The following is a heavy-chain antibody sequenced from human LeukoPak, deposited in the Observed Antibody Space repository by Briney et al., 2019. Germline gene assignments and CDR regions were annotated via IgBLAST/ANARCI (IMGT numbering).Heavy chain of an antibody. CDR2: ISYDGSNK. D-gene: IGHD3-22*01. J-gene: IGHJ4*02. CDR3: AGEYYYDSSGWY. V-gene: IGHV3-30-3*01. CDR1: GFTFSSYA. Sequence: PGGSLRLSCAASGFTFSSYAMHWVRQAPGEGLEWVAVISYDGSNKYYADSVKGRFTISRDNSKNTLYLQMNSLRAEDTAVYYCAGEYYYDSSGWYWGQGTLVTVSS.